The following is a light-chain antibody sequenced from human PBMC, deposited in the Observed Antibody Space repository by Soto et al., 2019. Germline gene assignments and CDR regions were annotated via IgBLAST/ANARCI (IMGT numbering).Light chain of an antibody. V-gene: IGLV2-23*01. CDR3: CSYAGRSTLV. CDR1: SSDVGSYNL. Sequence: QSVLTQPASVSGSPGQLITISCTGSSSDVGSYNLVSWHQQYPGKAPKLMIYEGSKRPSGVSNRFSGSKSGNTASLTISGLQAEDEADYYCCSYAGRSTLVFGGGTKLTVL. CDR2: EGS. J-gene: IGLJ3*02.